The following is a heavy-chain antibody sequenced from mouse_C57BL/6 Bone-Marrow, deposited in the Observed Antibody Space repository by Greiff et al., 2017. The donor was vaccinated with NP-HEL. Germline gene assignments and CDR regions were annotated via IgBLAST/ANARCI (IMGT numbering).Heavy chain of an antibody. J-gene: IGHJ1*03. CDR2: ISYSGST. V-gene: IGHV3-8*01. Sequence: VQLKQSGPGLAKPSQTLSLTCSVTGYSITSDYWNWIRKFPGNKLEYMGYISYSGSTYYNPSLKSRISITRDTSKNQYYLQLNSVTTEDTATYYCARSEYYYGSSYDWYFDVWGTGTTVTVSS. D-gene: IGHD1-1*01. CDR3: ARSEYYYGSSYDWYFDV. CDR1: GYSITSDY.